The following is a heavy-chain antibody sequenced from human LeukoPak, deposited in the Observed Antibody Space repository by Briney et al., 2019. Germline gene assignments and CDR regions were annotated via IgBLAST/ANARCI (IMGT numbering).Heavy chain of an antibody. J-gene: IGHJ4*02. Sequence: ASXXVSCKASGYTFTSYYMHWVRQAPGQGLEWMGIINPSGGSTSYAQKFQGRVTMTRDTSTSTVYMELSSLRSEDTAVYYCARSSTPYDVDYWGQGTLVTVSS. D-gene: IGHD2-2*01. CDR3: ARSSTPYDVDY. CDR1: GYTFTSYY. V-gene: IGHV1-46*01. CDR2: INPSGGST.